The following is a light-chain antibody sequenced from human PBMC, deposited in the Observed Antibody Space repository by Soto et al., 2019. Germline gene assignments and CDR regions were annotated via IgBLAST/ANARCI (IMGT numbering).Light chain of an antibody. Sequence: QSVLTQPPSASGTPGQRVTISCSGSSSNIGTNYVYWYQHLPGTAPKLLIYRNNQRPSGVPDRFSGSKSGNTASLTVSGLQAEDEADYYCSSYAGSSNVFGTGTKVTVL. CDR2: RNN. J-gene: IGLJ1*01. V-gene: IGLV1-47*01. CDR3: SSYAGSSNV. CDR1: SSNIGTNY.